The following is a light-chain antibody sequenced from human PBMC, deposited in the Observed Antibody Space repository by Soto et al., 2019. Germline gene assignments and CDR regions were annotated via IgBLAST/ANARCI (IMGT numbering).Light chain of an antibody. J-gene: IGKJ5*01. Sequence: DIQMTQSPSSLSASVGDRVTITCRASQSISSYLNRYQQKPGKAPKLLIYAASSLQSGVPSRFSGSGSGTDFTLTISGLEPEDFAIYYCQQYGSSSITFGQGTRLEIK. V-gene: IGKV1-39*01. CDR2: AAS. CDR1: QSISSY. CDR3: QQYGSSSIT.